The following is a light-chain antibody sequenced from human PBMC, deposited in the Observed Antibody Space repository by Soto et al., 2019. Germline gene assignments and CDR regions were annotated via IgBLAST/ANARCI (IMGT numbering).Light chain of an antibody. CDR3: SSHVRSKPFHV. CDR1: SSDVGAYNF. J-gene: IGLJ1*01. V-gene: IGLV2-14*01. Sequence: QSVLTQPASVSGSPGQSITISCTGTSSDVGAYNFVSWYQQHPGKAPKLIIHEVSNRPSGVSNRFSGSKSGNTASLTISGLQAEYEADYYCSSHVRSKPFHVFGSGTKVSVL. CDR2: EVS.